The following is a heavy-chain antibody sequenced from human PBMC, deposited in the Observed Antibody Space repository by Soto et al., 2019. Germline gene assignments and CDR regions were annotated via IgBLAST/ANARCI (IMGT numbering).Heavy chain of an antibody. CDR1: GFTFSSYA. CDR2: ISGSGGST. D-gene: IGHD2-21*02. CDR3: ANTPRNKTATVVTYSYYFDY. Sequence: EVQLLESGGGLVQPGGSLRLSCAASGFTFSSYAMSWVRQAPGKGLEWVSAISGSGGSTYYADSVKGRFTISRDNSKNTLYLQMNSLRAEDTAVYYCANTPRNKTATVVTYSYYFDYWGQGTLVTVSS. J-gene: IGHJ4*02. V-gene: IGHV3-23*01.